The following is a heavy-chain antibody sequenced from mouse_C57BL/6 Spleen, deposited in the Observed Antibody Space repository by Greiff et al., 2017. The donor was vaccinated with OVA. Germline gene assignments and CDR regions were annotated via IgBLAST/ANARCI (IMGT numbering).Heavy chain of an antibody. CDR3: ALHYGSSHWYFDV. CDR1: GYTFTDYY. V-gene: IGHV1-26*01. Sequence: VQLQQSGPELVKPGASVKISCKASGYTFTDYYMNWVKQSHGKSLEWIGDINPNNGGTSYNQKFKGKATLTVDKSSSTAYMELRSLTSEDSAVYYCALHYGSSHWYFDVWGTGTTVTVSS. CDR2: INPNNGGT. D-gene: IGHD1-1*01. J-gene: IGHJ1*03.